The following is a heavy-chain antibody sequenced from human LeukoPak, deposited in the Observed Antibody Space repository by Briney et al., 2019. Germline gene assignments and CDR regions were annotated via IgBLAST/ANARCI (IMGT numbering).Heavy chain of an antibody. CDR3: ARDLGVRGDGWFDP. Sequence: ASVKVSCKASGYTFSSYYMHWVRQAPGHGLEWMGIINPRTGSTTYAQRFRGRVTMTRDTSTSTVYMELSSLTSADTALYYCARDLGVRGDGWFDPWGQGTLVTVSS. CDR2: INPRTGST. V-gene: IGHV1-46*01. J-gene: IGHJ5*02. D-gene: IGHD3-10*01. CDR1: GYTFSSYY.